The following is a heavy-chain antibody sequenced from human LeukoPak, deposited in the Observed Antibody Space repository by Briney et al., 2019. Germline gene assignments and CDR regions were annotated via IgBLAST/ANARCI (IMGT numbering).Heavy chain of an antibody. CDR2: ISWNSGSI. CDR1: GFTFDDYA. D-gene: IGHD3-10*01. J-gene: IGHJ6*02. CDR3: ARDGRITMVRGVPYYYYYYGMDV. Sequence: GRPLRLSCAASGFTFDDYAMHWVRQAPGKGLEWVSGISWNSGSIGYADSVKGRFTISRDNAKNSLYLQMNSLRAEDTAVYYCARDGRITMVRGVPYYYYYYGMDVWGQGTTVTVSS. V-gene: IGHV3-9*01.